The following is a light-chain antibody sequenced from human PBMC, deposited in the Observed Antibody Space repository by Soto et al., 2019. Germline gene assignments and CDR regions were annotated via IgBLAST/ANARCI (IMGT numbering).Light chain of an antibody. CDR2: GAS. J-gene: IGKJ1*01. CDR3: QCYGTSWWT. V-gene: IGKV3-20*01. Sequence: EIVLTQSPDALSLSTGERATLSCRASQSVNSNHLAWYQQRPGQAPRLLIHGASSRATGVPDRFSGSGSGTDFTLTISRLEPEDFAVYHCQCYGTSWWTFGQGTK. CDR1: QSVNSNH.